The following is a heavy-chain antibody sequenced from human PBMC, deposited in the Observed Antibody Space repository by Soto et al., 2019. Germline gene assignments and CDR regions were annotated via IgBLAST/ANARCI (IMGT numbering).Heavy chain of an antibody. Sequence: GASGKGSCKASGYTFTNNVIHWLRQAPGQTLEWMGWINTAKGNTRYSQKFEARVTLTRDTAASTAYMELNSLRSDDTAVYYCSRDPIWTYTWNYARLNYLDPWVQGTLVPVSS. CDR1: GYTFTNNV. J-gene: IGHJ5*02. CDR2: INTAKGNT. CDR3: SRDPIWTYTWNYARLNYLDP. D-gene: IGHD1-7*01. V-gene: IGHV1-3*04.